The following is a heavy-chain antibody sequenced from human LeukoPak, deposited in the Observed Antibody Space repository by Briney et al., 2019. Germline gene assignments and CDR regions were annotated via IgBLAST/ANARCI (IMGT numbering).Heavy chain of an antibody. Sequence: ASVKVSCKASGYTFTSYDINWVRQATGQGLEWMGRMNPNSGNTGYAQKFQGRVTMTRNTSISTAYMELSSLRSEDTAVYYCARRYYDFWSGYYSNNWFDPWGQGTLVTVSS. CDR2: MNPNSGNT. V-gene: IGHV1-8*01. D-gene: IGHD3-3*01. CDR1: GYTFTSYD. CDR3: ARRYYDFWSGYYSNNWFDP. J-gene: IGHJ5*02.